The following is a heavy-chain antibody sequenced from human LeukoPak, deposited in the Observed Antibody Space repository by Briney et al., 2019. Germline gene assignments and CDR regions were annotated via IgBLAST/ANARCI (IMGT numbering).Heavy chain of an antibody. CDR2: INPSGGST. Sequence: ASVKVSCKASGYTFTSYYMHWVRQAPGQGLEWMGIINPSGGSTSYAQKFQGRVTMTRDTSTSTVYMELRSLRSDDTAVYYCARAAAGIWYYFDYWGQGTLVTVSS. D-gene: IGHD6-13*01. V-gene: IGHV1-46*01. CDR1: GYTFTSYY. CDR3: ARAAAGIWYYFDY. J-gene: IGHJ4*02.